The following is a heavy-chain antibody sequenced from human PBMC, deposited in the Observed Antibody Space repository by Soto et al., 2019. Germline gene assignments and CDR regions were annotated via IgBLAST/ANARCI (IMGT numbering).Heavy chain of an antibody. J-gene: IGHJ5*02. Sequence: PSETLSLTCAVSGGSISSGGYSWNWIRQLPGKGLEWIGYIYHSGGTLYNPSLKSRVTISVDKSRNQFSLTLTSVTAADTAVYYCARDSLTGNWFDPWGQGTLVT. V-gene: IGHV4-30-2*06. D-gene: IGHD2-8*02. CDR3: ARDSLTGNWFDP. CDR2: IYHSGGT. CDR1: GGSISSGGYS.